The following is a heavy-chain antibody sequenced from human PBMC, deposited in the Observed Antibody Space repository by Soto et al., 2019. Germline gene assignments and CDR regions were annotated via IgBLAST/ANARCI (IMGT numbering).Heavy chain of an antibody. V-gene: IGHV4-34*01. CDR2: INHSGST. CDR3: ARGVQITIFGVVIIGVAYFDY. CDR1: GGSFSGYY. D-gene: IGHD3-3*01. J-gene: IGHJ4*02. Sequence: QVQLQQWGAGLLKPSETLSLTCAVYGGSFSGYYWSWIRQPPGKGLEWIGEINHSGSTNYNPSLKSRVTISVDPSKNQFSLKLSSVTAADTAVYYCARGVQITIFGVVIIGVAYFDYWGQGTLVTVSS.